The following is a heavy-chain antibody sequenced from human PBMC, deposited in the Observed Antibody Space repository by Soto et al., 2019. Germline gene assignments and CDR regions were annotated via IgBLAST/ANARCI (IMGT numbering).Heavy chain of an antibody. CDR1: GYTFTSSG. CDR2: ISAYNGNT. V-gene: IGHV1-18*01. CDR3: ARVLTAAGFDY. Sequence: ASVKVTCKASGYTFTSSGISWVRQAPGQGLEWMGWISAYNGNTNYAQKLQGRVTMTTDTSTSTAYMELRSLRSDDTAVYYCARVLTAAGFDYWGQGTLVTVSS. D-gene: IGHD6-13*01. J-gene: IGHJ4*02.